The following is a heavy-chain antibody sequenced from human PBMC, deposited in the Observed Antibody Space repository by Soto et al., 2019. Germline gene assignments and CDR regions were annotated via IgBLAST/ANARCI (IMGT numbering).Heavy chain of an antibody. CDR1: GHSVSTVSYH. V-gene: IGHV4-61*01. CDR3: ASGRVRAAVQH. Sequence: PSPTLFVTLNLSGHSVSTVSYHSSWIRQPQGNRLERIGYIYYSGRTNYNPSLKSRVTISVDTSKNQLSLKLSSVTAAATPAYYCASGRVRAAVQHWAQGTLVSVSS. CDR2: IYYSGRT. J-gene: IGHJ1*01. D-gene: IGHD6-13*01.